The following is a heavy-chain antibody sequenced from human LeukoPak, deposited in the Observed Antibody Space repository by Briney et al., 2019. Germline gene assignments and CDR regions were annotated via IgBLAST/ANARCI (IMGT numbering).Heavy chain of an antibody. J-gene: IGHJ6*04. CDR2: IYASGST. V-gene: IGHV4-4*07. CDR1: GDSISDYY. CDR3: AREKEGWELLGGHGDV. Sequence: PSETLSLTCTVSGDSISDYYWSWIRQPAGKGLEWIGRIYASGSTNFNPSLKSRVTMSVDTSQNQISLKLTSVTAADTAVYYCAREKEGWELLGGHGDVWGKGTTVIASS. D-gene: IGHD2-21*01.